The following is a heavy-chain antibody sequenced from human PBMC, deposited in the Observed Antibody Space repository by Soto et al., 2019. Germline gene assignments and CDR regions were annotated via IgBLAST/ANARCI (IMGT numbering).Heavy chain of an antibody. Sequence: GGSLRLSCAASGFTFSSYSMNWVRQAPGKGLEWVSSISSSSSYIYYADSVKGRFTISRDNAKNSLYLQMNSLRAEDTAVYYCARDVYGSGSYYLAFDIWGQGTMVTVSS. V-gene: IGHV3-21*01. J-gene: IGHJ3*02. CDR3: ARDVYGSGSYYLAFDI. CDR2: ISSSSSYI. CDR1: GFTFSSYS. D-gene: IGHD3-10*01.